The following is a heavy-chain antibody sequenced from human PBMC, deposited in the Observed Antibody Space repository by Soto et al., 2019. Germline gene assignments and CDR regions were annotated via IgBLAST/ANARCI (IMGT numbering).Heavy chain of an antibody. D-gene: IGHD3-16*01. J-gene: IGHJ5*01. CDR1: GYIFTSYW. V-gene: IGHV5-51*01. CDR3: TLYVPYTPAPEPDS. Sequence: GESLTISCQGSGYIFTSYWIGWVRQMPGKGLEWMGIIYPGDSDTRYSPSFQGQVTISADKSISTAYLQWNSLQAPDTAMYYCTLYVPYTPAPEPDSLGQKHLVTVSS. CDR2: IYPGDSDT.